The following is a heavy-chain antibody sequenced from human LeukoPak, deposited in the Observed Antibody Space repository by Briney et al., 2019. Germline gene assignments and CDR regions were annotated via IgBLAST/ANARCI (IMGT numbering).Heavy chain of an antibody. V-gene: IGHV1-24*01. CDR1: GYTLTELS. Sequence: ASVKVSYKVSGYTLTELSMHWVRQAPGKGLEWMGGFDPEDGETIYAQKFQGRVTMTEDTSTDTAYMELSSLRSEDTAVYYCATDRGSGWPLDPWGQGTLVTVSS. CDR2: FDPEDGET. J-gene: IGHJ5*02. D-gene: IGHD6-19*01. CDR3: ATDRGSGWPLDP.